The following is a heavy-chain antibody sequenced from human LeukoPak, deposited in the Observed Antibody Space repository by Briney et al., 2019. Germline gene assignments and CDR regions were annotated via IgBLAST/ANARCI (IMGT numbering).Heavy chain of an antibody. Sequence: PGGSLRLSCAASGFTFSSYEMNWVRQAPGKGLEWVSYISSSGGTIYYADSVKGRFTISRDNAKNSLYLQMNSLRAEDTAVYYCARGIHTAMGPCFDYWGQGTLVTVSS. CDR3: ARGIHTAMGPCFDY. CDR1: GFTFSSYE. D-gene: IGHD5-18*01. V-gene: IGHV3-48*03. CDR2: ISSSGGTI. J-gene: IGHJ4*02.